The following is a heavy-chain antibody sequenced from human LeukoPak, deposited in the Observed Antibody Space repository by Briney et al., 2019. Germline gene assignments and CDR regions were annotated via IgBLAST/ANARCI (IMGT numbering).Heavy chain of an antibody. J-gene: IGHJ2*01. CDR3: ARLLAAAGNIGWYFDL. V-gene: IGHV4-34*01. D-gene: IGHD6-13*01. CDR1: GGSFSGYY. CDR2: INHSGST. Sequence: PSETLSLTCAVYGGSFSGYYWSWIRQPPGKGLEWIGDINHSGSTYYNPSLKSRVTISVDTSKNQFSLKLSSVTAADTAVYYCARLLAAAGNIGWYFDLWGRGTLVTVSS.